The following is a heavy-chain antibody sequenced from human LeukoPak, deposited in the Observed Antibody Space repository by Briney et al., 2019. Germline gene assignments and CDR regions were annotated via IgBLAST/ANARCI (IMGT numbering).Heavy chain of an antibody. V-gene: IGHV5-51*01. CDR2: IHPGDSYT. Sequence: GESLKISCKGSGYNFINYWIGWVRPMPGKGLEWMGIIHPGDSYTKYSPPFQGQVTISTDKSIYTAYLQWSSLKASDTAMYYCARHPREDFDFWSGYQPPRAYYFDFWGQGTLVTVSS. CDR3: ARHPREDFDFWSGYQPPRAYYFDF. J-gene: IGHJ4*02. D-gene: IGHD3-3*01. CDR1: GYNFINYW.